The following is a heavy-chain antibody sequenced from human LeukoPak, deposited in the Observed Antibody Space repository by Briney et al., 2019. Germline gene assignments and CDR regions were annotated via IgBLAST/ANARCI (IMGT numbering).Heavy chain of an antibody. CDR3: AKGGATRPFDC. CDR2: ISGSGGST. J-gene: IGHJ4*02. CDR1: GFIFSSYA. Sequence: GRSLRLSCAASGFIFSSYAVHWVRQAPRKGLEWVSAISGSGGSTYYADSVKGRFTISRDNSKNTLYLQMNSLRAEDTAVYYCAKGGATRPFDCWGQGTLVTVSS. D-gene: IGHD1-26*01. V-gene: IGHV3-23*01.